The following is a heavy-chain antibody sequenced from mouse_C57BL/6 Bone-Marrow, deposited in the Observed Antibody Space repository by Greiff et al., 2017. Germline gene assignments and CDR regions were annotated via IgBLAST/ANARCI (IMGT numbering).Heavy chain of an antibody. V-gene: IGHV5-12*01. Sequence: EVKLVESGGGLVQPGGSLKLSCAASGFTFSDYYMYWVRQTPEKRLEWVAYISNGGGSTYYPDTVKGRFTISRDNAKNTLYLQMSRLKSEDTAMYYCAREGASEYFDYWGQGTTLTVSS. CDR1: GFTFSDYY. CDR2: ISNGGGST. J-gene: IGHJ2*01. CDR3: AREGASEYFDY.